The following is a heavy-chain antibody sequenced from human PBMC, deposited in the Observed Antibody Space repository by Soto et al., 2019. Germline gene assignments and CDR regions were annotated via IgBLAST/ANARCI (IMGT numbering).Heavy chain of an antibody. Sequence: QVQFVQSGAEVKKPGASVKVSCKTPAYTFTRYNIHWVRQAAGQRLEWMGWINVGNGNTRYAQKLQGRLTLTRDTPGNTAYRELNSLISEDTAVYYCATPQDYYGGLDSWGQGTLCSVSS. D-gene: IGHD3-16*01. CDR2: INVGNGNT. CDR3: ATPQDYYGGLDS. CDR1: AYTFTRYN. V-gene: IGHV1-3*01. J-gene: IGHJ4*02.